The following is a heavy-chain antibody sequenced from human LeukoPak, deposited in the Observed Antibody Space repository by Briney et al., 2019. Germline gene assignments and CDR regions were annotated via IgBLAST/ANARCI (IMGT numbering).Heavy chain of an antibody. Sequence: PGRSLRLSCAASGFTFSNYAMHWVRQAPGKGLEWVALISYDGSNKYYADSVKGRFTISRDNSKNTLYLQMNSLRAEDTAVYYCARIQLWFPYYYYGMDVWGQGTTVTVSS. CDR1: GFTFSNYA. CDR3: ARIQLWFPYYYYGMDV. J-gene: IGHJ6*02. D-gene: IGHD5-18*01. CDR2: ISYDGSNK. V-gene: IGHV3-30-3*01.